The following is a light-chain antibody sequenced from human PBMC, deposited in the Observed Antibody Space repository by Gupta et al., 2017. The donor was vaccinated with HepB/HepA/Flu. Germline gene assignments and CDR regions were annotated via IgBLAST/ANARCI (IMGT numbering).Light chain of an antibody. Sequence: ETVMTQSPGIPSVSPGERVILSCRASQSVRDNLAWYQQKPGQTPRLLISGASLRATGIPARFSGSGSGTEFTLTISSLQAEDFALYYCQQYDSWPLTFGGGTNVEIK. CDR2: GAS. V-gene: IGKV3-15*01. J-gene: IGKJ4*01. CDR3: QQYDSWPLT. CDR1: QSVRDN.